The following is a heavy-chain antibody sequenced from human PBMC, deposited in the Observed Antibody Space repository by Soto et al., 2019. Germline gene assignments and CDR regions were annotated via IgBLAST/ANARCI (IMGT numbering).Heavy chain of an antibody. CDR3: ASDRSSGWDQGYGMDV. J-gene: IGHJ6*02. CDR1: GASLSTYY. CDR2: IYYSGST. V-gene: IGHV4-59*01. D-gene: IGHD6-19*01. Sequence: ERRCSSGPVSGASLSTYYSSGIPQPPGKGLEWIGYIYYSGSTSYNPSLKSRVTISVDTSKNQFSLKLRSVTAADTAVSYCASDRSSGWDQGYGMDVWGQGTTVTVYS.